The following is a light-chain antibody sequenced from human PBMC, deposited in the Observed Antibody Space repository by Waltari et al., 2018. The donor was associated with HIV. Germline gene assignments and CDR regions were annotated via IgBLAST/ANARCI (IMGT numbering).Light chain of an antibody. CDR1: SPNIGSNY. J-gene: IGLJ1*01. V-gene: IGLV1-47*01. CDR2: RNN. CDR3: AAWDDSLSGGV. Sequence: QSVLTQPPSASGTPGQRVTISCSGRSPNIGSNYVYWYQQVPGTAPKLLTYRNNQRPSGVPDRFSGSKSGTSASLAISGLRSEDEGDYYCAAWDDSLSGGVFGTGTKVTVL.